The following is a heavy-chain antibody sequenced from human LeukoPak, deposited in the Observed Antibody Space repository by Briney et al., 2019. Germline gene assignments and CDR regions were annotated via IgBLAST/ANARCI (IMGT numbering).Heavy chain of an antibody. Sequence: GGSLRLSCAASGFTFSSYGMQWVRQAPGKGLEWVAVISYDGSNKYYADSVKGRFTISRDNSKNTLYPQMNSLRAEDTAVYYCAKGESSGLLTPLDYWGQGTLVTVSS. D-gene: IGHD6-19*01. CDR1: GFTFSSYG. CDR3: AKGESSGLLTPLDY. J-gene: IGHJ4*02. CDR2: ISYDGSNK. V-gene: IGHV3-30*18.